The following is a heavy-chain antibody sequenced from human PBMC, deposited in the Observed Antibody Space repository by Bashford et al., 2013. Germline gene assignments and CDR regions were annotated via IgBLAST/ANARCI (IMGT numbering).Heavy chain of an antibody. CDR1: GGSISSSNW. CDR3: ARVRWSIVLMVQRRKVAFDP. V-gene: IGHV4-4*02. CDR2: INHSGST. J-gene: IGHJ5*02. Sequence: SSETLSLTCAVSGGSISSSNWWSWVRQPPGKGLEWIGEINHSGSTNYNPSLKSRVTISVDTSKNQFSLKLSSVTAADTAVYYCARVRWSIVLMVQRRKVAFDPWGPGNPGHRLL. D-gene: IGHD2-8*01.